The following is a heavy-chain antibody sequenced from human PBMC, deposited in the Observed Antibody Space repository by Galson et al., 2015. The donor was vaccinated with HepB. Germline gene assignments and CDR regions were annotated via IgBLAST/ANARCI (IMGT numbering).Heavy chain of an antibody. Sequence: LSLTCAVSGFSISSSTWWGWIRQTPGKGLEWIGYIFYSGGTYYNPSLKSRVTMSVDTSKNQFSLKLSSVTAVDTAVYYCARSRGYGDYGYYYGMDVWGQGTRVTVSS. D-gene: IGHD4-17*01. J-gene: IGHJ6*02. V-gene: IGHV4-28*01. CDR1: GFSISSSTW. CDR2: IFYSGGT. CDR3: ARSRGYGDYGYYYGMDV.